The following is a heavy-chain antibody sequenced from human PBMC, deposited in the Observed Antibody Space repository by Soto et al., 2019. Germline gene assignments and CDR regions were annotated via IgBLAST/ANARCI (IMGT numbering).Heavy chain of an antibody. CDR1: GFTFSDYA. CDR3: TKTDQWFGDY. J-gene: IGHJ4*02. D-gene: IGHD3-10*01. Sequence: EVQLLESGGGLVQPGGSLRLSCAASGFTFSDYAMTWVRQAPGKGLEWVSAITGSAGNTYYADSVKGRFTISRDNSKNTVYLQMNGLRAEDTAIYYCTKTDQWFGDYWGQGSLVTVSS. V-gene: IGHV3-23*01. CDR2: ITGSAGNT.